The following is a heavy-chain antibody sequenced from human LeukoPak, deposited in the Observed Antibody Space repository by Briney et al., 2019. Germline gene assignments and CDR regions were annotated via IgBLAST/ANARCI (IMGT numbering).Heavy chain of an antibody. CDR2: INPSGGIT. J-gene: IGHJ4*02. D-gene: IGHD6-19*01. CDR3: ARDRAVAGFRFDY. V-gene: IGHV1-46*01. Sequence: GASVKVSCKASGYTFTSYYMHWVRQAPGKGLEWMGVINPSGGITSYAQKFQGSVTMTRDTSTSTVYMELSSLRSEDTAVYFCARDRAVAGFRFDYWGQGTLVTVSS. CDR1: GYTFTSYY.